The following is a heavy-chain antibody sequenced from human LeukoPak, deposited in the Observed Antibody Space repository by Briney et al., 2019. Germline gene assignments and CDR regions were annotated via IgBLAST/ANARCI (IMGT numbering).Heavy chain of an antibody. V-gene: IGHV3-23*01. Sequence: GGSLRLSCAASGFTFSSYAMHWVRQAPGRGLEWVSAISDSGIYTYYADSVQGRFTISRDNSKNTVYLQIDGLRADDTGVYYCAKEASRPEPVDYWGRGTQVTVSS. CDR2: ISDSGIYT. CDR1: GFTFSSYA. D-gene: IGHD1-14*01. J-gene: IGHJ4*02. CDR3: AKEASRPEPVDY.